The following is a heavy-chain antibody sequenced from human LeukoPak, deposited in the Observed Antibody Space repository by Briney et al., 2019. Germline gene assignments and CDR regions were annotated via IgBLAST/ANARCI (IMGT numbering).Heavy chain of an antibody. CDR3: ARDPPYYDSSGYYYPGAYYYGMDV. CDR2: INAGNGNT. Sequence: ASVKVSCKASGYTFTSYAMHWVRQAPGQRLEWMGWINAGNGNTKYSQKFQGRVTITRDTSASTAYMELSSLRSEDTAVYYCARDPPYYDSSGYYYPGAYYYGMDVWGQGTTVTVSS. D-gene: IGHD3-22*01. V-gene: IGHV1-3*01. CDR1: GYTFTSYA. J-gene: IGHJ6*02.